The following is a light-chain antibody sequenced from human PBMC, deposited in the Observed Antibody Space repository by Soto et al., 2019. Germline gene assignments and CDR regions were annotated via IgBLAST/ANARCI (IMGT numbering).Light chain of an antibody. Sequence: DIQMTQSPSSLSASVGDRVTITCRASQSISSYLNWYQQKPGKAPKLLIYAASSLQRGVPSRFSGSGSGTDLTLTISSLQPEDFATYYCQQSYSTPRTFGQGTKLEIK. V-gene: IGKV1-39*01. CDR3: QQSYSTPRT. CDR1: QSISSY. J-gene: IGKJ2*01. CDR2: AAS.